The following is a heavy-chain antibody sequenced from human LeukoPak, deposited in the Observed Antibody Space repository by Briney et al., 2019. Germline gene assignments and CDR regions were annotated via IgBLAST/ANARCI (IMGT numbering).Heavy chain of an antibody. CDR1: GYPFSAHF. V-gene: IGHV7-4-1*02. CDR3: VRGTPTPGMDY. Sequence: ASVKVSCKASGYPFSAHFLNWVRQAPGQGLEWMGNIDTTAGNPRYAQDFTGRFVFSLDTSVSTAYLQITSLKADDTAAYYCVRGTPTPGMDYWGQGTQVTVSS. J-gene: IGHJ4*02. CDR2: IDTTAGNP. D-gene: IGHD3-10*01.